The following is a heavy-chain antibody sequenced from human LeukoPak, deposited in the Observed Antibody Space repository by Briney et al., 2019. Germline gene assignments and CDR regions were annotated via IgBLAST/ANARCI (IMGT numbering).Heavy chain of an antibody. V-gene: IGHV1-18*01. J-gene: IGHJ1*01. CDR2: ISAYNGNT. CDR1: GDTFTNYG. Sequence: ASVKVSCKASGDTFTNYGISWVRQAPGQGLEWMGWISAYNGNTNYAQKLQGRVTMTTDTSTSTAYMELRSLRSDDTAVYYCARDRRYYDSSGFANRGLYWPEYFQHWGQGTLVTVSS. CDR3: ARDRRYYDSSGFANRGLYWPEYFQH. D-gene: IGHD3-22*01.